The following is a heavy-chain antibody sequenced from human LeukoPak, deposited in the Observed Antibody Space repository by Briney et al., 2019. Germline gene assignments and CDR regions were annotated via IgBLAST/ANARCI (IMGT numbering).Heavy chain of an antibody. Sequence: GGSLRLSRAASVFTFSSYSMNWVRQAPGKGLEWVSSISSSSSYIYYADSVKGRFTISRDNAKNSLYLQMNSLRAEDTAVYYCARGLGRERAYTAFDIWGQGTMVTVSS. D-gene: IGHD3-16*01. CDR2: ISSSSSYI. J-gene: IGHJ3*02. CDR1: VFTFSSYS. V-gene: IGHV3-21*01. CDR3: ARGLGRERAYTAFDI.